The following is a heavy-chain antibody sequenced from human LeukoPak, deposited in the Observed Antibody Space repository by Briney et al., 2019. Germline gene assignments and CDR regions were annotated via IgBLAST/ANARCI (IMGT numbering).Heavy chain of an antibody. CDR2: IYYSGST. CDR1: GGSISSSSYY. V-gene: IGHV4-39*02. J-gene: IGHJ6*03. D-gene: IGHD4-11*01. Sequence: PSETLSLTCTVSGGSISSSSYYWGWIRQPPGKGLEWIGSIYYSGSTYYNPSLKSRVTISVDTSKNHFSLQLSSVTAADTAVYFCARGRVSSSTWHSTYYYYFYMDVWGKGTMVTVSS. CDR3: ARGRVSSSTWHSTYYYYFYMDV.